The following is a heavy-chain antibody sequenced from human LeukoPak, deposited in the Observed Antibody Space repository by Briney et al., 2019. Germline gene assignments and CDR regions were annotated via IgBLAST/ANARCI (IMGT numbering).Heavy chain of an antibody. D-gene: IGHD4-17*01. J-gene: IGHJ4*02. V-gene: IGHV5-51*01. CDR3: ARFITCGDYRYFDY. CDR1: GYIFTSYW. CDR2: IYPGDSDT. Sequence: GESLKISCKGSGYIFTSYWIGWVRQMPGKGLEWMGIIYPGDSDTRYSPSFQGQVTISADKSISTAYLQWNSLKASDSAMYYCARFITCGDYRYFDYWGQGTLVTVSS.